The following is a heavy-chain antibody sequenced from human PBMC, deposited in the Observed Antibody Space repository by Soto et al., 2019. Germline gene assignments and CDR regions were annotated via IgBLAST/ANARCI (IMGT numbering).Heavy chain of an antibody. V-gene: IGHV3-53*04. CDR2: IYRGGST. J-gene: IGHJ4*02. CDR3: ARSADSTERDYDYSWGGYRPTEFRFDS. Sequence: DVQLVESGGGLVQPRGSLRLSCAASGFTVSSNYMSWVRQAPGKGLEWISVIYRGGSTYYADSVKGRFTISRHNSKHTLYLQVNSQRAEDTAVYYCARSADSTERDYDYSWGGYRPTEFRFDSWGQGTLVTVSS. CDR1: GFTVSSNY. D-gene: IGHD3-16*02.